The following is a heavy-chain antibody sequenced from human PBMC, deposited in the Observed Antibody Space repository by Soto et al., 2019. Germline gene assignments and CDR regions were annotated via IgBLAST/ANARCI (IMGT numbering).Heavy chain of an antibody. V-gene: IGHV1-18*01. CDR1: GYTFTSYG. CDR2: ISAYNGNT. D-gene: IGHD1-26*01. J-gene: IGHJ5*02. Sequence: QVQLVQSGAEVKKPGASVKVSCKASGYTFTSYGISWVRQAPGQGLEWMGWISAYNGNTNYAQKLQGRVTMTTDTSTSTAYMEVKSLRSHDTAVYYCARDLSVGARSTDWFDPWGQGTLVTVSS. CDR3: ARDLSVGARSTDWFDP.